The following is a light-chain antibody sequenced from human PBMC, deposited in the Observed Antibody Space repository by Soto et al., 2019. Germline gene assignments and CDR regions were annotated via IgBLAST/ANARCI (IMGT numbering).Light chain of an antibody. CDR2: GAS. J-gene: IGKJ4*01. V-gene: IGKV3-20*01. CDR3: QQYGSSGT. Sequence: EIVLTQSPGTLSLSPGERATLSCRASQSVSSSYLAWYQQKPGQAPRLLIYGASSRATGIPDRFRGSGSGTDFTLTISRLEPEDFAVYYCQQYGSSGTFGGGTKVEIK. CDR1: QSVSSSY.